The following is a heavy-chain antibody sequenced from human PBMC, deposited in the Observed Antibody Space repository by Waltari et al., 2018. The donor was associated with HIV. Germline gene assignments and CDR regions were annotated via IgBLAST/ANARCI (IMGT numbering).Heavy chain of an antibody. CDR3: ARGPQDYPKYYFDY. V-gene: IGHV1-8*01. CDR2: MDTNRGKP. Sequence: QVQLVQSGAEVKKPGASVKVSCKASGYTFTSSDINWVRQATGQGLEWLGWMDTNRGKPGYAQRVQGRVTMTRNTSIRTAYMELSSLRSEDTAVYFCARGPQDYPKYYFDYWGQGTLVTVSS. J-gene: IGHJ4*02. CDR1: GYTFTSSD. D-gene: IGHD4-17*01.